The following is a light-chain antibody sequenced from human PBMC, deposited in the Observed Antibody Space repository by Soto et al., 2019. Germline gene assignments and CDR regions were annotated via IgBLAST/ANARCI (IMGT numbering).Light chain of an antibody. CDR3: SSYTSSSTLVV. V-gene: IGLV2-14*01. J-gene: IGLJ2*01. Sequence: QSALTQPASVSGSPGQSITISCTGTSSDDRGNNYVSWYQQHPGKAPKLMIYEVSNRPSGVSNRFSGSKSGNTASLTISGLQAEDEADYYCSSYTSSSTLVVFGGGTKLTVL. CDR1: SSDDRGNNY. CDR2: EVS.